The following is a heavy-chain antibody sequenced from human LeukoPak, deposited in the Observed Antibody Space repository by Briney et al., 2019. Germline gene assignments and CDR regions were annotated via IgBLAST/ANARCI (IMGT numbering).Heavy chain of an antibody. Sequence: GGSLRLSCGASGLILSTYSMNWLRQAPGKGLEWVSYISGSGTTISHADSVTGRFTISRDNAEKSLYLQMSSLRAEDTAVYYCARSDGFDIWGQGAMVTVSS. V-gene: IGHV3-48*01. CDR2: ISGSGTTI. CDR3: ARSDGFDI. J-gene: IGHJ3*02. CDR1: GLILSTYS.